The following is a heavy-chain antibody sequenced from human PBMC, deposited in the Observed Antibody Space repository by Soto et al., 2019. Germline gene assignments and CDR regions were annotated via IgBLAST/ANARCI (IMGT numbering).Heavy chain of an antibody. J-gene: IGHJ5*02. CDR2: IHYSRSA. D-gene: IGHD6-19*01. V-gene: IGHV4-59*12. CDR3: ARGVGGSGLNWFDP. CDR1: GSSIIGYY. Sequence: SETLSLTCTFSGSSIIGYYWTWIRQSPERGLEWIGYIHYSRSANYNPSLNSRLTMSVDRSKSQFSMKLASVTAADTALYYCARGVGGSGLNWFDPWGQGTLVTVSS.